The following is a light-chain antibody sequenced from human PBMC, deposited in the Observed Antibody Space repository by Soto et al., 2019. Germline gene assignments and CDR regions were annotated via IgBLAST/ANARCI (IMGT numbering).Light chain of an antibody. CDR3: QPYNNWPLT. CDR2: DTS. V-gene: IGKV3-15*01. J-gene: IGKJ4*01. Sequence: EVVMRQSPATLSVSPGVGATLSCRASQGIGDTLARYQHKPCQTPRLLIYDTSTRATGVPNRFSGSRSGAEFTLTINSLQSEDFAVYYCQPYNNWPLTFGGGTKV. CDR1: QGIGDT.